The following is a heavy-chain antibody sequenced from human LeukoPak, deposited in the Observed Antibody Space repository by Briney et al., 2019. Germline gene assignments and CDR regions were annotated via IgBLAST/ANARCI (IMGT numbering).Heavy chain of an antibody. CDR3: AKGNIWFGEKYGMDV. Sequence: GASLRLSCAASGFTFSTYAMSWVRQAPGKGLEWVSGISDSGGSTYYADSVKGRFTISRDNSKNTLYLQTNSLRAEDTAVYYCAKGNIWFGEKYGMDVWGQGTTVTVSS. CDR1: GFTFSTYA. J-gene: IGHJ6*02. V-gene: IGHV3-23*01. D-gene: IGHD3-10*01. CDR2: ISDSGGST.